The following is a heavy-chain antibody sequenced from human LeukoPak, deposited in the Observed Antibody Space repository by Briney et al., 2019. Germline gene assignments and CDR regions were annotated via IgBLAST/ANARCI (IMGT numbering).Heavy chain of an antibody. CDR3: AREGREMAALDD. CDR1: GGTFSSYA. V-gene: IGHV1-69*13. J-gene: IGHJ4*02. CDR2: IIPIFGTA. Sequence: SVKLSCNASGGTFSSYANSWVRLAHGQGIEWMGGIIPIFGTANYAQKYQGRVTITADESTSTAYMELSRRRSEGTAVYYCAREGREMAALDDWGQGTLVSASS. D-gene: IGHD5-24*01.